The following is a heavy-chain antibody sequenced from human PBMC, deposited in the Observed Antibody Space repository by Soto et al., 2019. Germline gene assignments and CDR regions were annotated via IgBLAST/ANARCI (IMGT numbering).Heavy chain of an antibody. Sequence: GGSLRLSCEVSGFTFSAYWMHWVRQVPGKGLIWVSRISDDGSTTTYADSVKGRFTISRDNAKNTLYLQMNSLRAGDTGLYYCTRGPRVSSTGTGAHWGQGTLVTVSS. CDR3: TRGPRVSSTGTGAH. V-gene: IGHV3-74*01. CDR2: ISDDGSTT. CDR1: GFTFSAYW. D-gene: IGHD1-1*01. J-gene: IGHJ4*02.